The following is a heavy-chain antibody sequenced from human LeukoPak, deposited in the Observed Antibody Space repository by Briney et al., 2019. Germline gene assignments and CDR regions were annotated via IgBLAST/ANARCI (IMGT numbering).Heavy chain of an antibody. CDR1: GFTFSSYG. Sequence: PGGSLRLSCAASGFTFSSYGMHWVRQAPGKGLEWVAVISYDGSNKYYADSVKGRFTIPRDNSKNTLYLQMNSLRAEDTAVYYCAKAYSYGSNRFDYWGQGTLVTVSS. CDR2: ISYDGSNK. D-gene: IGHD5-18*01. CDR3: AKAYSYGSNRFDY. J-gene: IGHJ4*02. V-gene: IGHV3-30*18.